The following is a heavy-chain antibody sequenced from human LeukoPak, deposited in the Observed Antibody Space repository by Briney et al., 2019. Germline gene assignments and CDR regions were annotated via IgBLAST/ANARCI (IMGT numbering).Heavy chain of an antibody. CDR1: GGSISSGGYS. V-gene: IGHV4-30-2*01. CDR3: ARGSYSSGWQTDY. Sequence: SQTLSLTCAVSGGSISSGGYSWSWIRQPPGKGLEWIGYIYHSGSTNYNPSLKSRVTISVDTSKNQFSLKLSSVTAADTAVYYCARGSYSSGWQTDYWGQGTLVTVSS. J-gene: IGHJ4*02. D-gene: IGHD6-19*01. CDR2: IYHSGST.